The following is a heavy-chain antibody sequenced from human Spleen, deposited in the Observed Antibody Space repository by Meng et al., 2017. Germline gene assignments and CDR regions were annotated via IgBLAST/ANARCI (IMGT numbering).Heavy chain of an antibody. CDR3: ARVNYYDSSGQNWYFDL. CDR1: GGSFSDYY. V-gene: IGHV4-34*01. CDR2: INHSGST. J-gene: IGHJ2*01. D-gene: IGHD3-22*01. Sequence: QVQLQQWGAGLLKPSETLSLTCVVSGGSFSDYYWSWIRQPPGKGLEWIGEINHSGSTNYNPSLESRATISVDTSKNQFSLKLSSVTAADTAVYYCARVNYYDSSGQNWYFDLWGRGTLVTVSS.